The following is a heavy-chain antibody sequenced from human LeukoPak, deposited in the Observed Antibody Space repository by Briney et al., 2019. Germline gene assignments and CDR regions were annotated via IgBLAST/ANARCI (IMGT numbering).Heavy chain of an antibody. CDR3: ARGYSSGWSGY. CDR1: GGSFSGYY. Sequence: PSETLSLTCAVSGGSFSGYYWSWIRQPPGKGLEWIGEINHSGSTNYNPSLKSRVTISVDTSKNQFSLKLSSVTAADTAVYYCARGYSSGWSGYWGQGTLVTVSS. V-gene: IGHV4-34*01. D-gene: IGHD6-19*01. CDR2: INHSGST. J-gene: IGHJ4*02.